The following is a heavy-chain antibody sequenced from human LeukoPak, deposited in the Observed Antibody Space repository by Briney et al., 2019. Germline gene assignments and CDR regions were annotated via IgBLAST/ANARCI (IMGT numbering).Heavy chain of an antibody. D-gene: IGHD3-10*01. Sequence: ASVKVSCKDSGYTFTGYYMHWVRQAPGQGLEWMGRINPNSGGTNYAQKFQGRVTMTRDTSISTAYMELSGLRSDDTAVYYCARGRKTRGDNWFDPWGQGTLVTVSS. V-gene: IGHV1-2*06. J-gene: IGHJ5*02. CDR1: GYTFTGYY. CDR3: ARGRKTRGDNWFDP. CDR2: INPNSGGT.